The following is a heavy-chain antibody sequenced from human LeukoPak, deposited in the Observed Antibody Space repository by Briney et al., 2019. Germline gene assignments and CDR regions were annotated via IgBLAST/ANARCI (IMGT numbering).Heavy chain of an antibody. Sequence: GGSLRLSCAASGFIFSSYGMHWVRQAPGKGLEWVAIILYDGSKEYYADSVKGRFTISRDNAKNTPYLQMNSLRVEDTAVYYCARGFYPGAYSGFDYWGQGTLVTVSS. CDR2: ILYDGSKE. D-gene: IGHD2-15*01. V-gene: IGHV3-30*03. J-gene: IGHJ4*02. CDR1: GFIFSSYG. CDR3: ARGFYPGAYSGFDY.